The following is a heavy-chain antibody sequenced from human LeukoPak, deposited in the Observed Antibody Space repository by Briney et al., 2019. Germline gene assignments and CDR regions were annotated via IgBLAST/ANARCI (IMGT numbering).Heavy chain of an antibody. CDR1: GGSISSYY. CDR2: IYTSGST. Sequence: SETLSLTCTVSGGSISSYYWSWIRQPAGKGLEWIGRIYTSGSTNYNPSLKSRVTMSVGTSKTQFSLKVTSVTTADTAVYYCAKGRKDFDTNLGPFDSWGQGILVTVSS. J-gene: IGHJ4*02. V-gene: IGHV4-4*07. CDR3: AKGRKDFDTNLGPFDS. D-gene: IGHD3-9*01.